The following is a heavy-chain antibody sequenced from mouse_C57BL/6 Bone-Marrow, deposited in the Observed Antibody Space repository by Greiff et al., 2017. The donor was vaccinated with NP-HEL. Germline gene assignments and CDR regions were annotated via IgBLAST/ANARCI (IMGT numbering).Heavy chain of an antibody. V-gene: IGHV5-15*04. CDR2: ISNLAYSI. Sequence: EVMLVESGGGLVQPGGSLKLSCAASGFTFSDYGMAWVRQAPRKGPEWVAFISNLAYSIYYADTVTGRFTISIENAKKTLYLEMSSLRSEDTAMYYCARQGGLRSGGYFDVWGTGTTVTVSS. J-gene: IGHJ1*03. CDR1: GFTFSDYG. D-gene: IGHD1-1*01. CDR3: ARQGGLRSGGYFDV.